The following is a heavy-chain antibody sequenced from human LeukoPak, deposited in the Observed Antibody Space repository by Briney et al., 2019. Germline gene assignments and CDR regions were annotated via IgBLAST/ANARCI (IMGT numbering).Heavy chain of an antibody. J-gene: IGHJ6*02. CDR1: GFIFSSYS. CDR2: ITGSGGNT. D-gene: IGHD6-13*01. Sequence: GGSLRLSCAASGFIFSSYSMSWVRQAPGKGLEWVSVITGSGGNTYYADPVKGRFTISKDNSKNTVYLQMSSLRVDDTAVYYCAKAASSSWPSYYYGMDVWGQGTTVTVSS. V-gene: IGHV3-23*01. CDR3: AKAASSSWPSYYYGMDV.